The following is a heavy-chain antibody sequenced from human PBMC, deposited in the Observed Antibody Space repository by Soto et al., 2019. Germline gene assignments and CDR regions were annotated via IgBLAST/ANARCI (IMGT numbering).Heavy chain of an antibody. Sequence: SETLSLTCTVSGGSISSSSYYWGWIRQPPGKGLEWIGSIYYSGSTYYNPSLKSRVTISADTSKNQFSLKLSAVTAADTAVYYWARRVGKEGIAAAGGWFDPWGQGTLVTVSS. CDR2: IYYSGST. D-gene: IGHD6-13*01. V-gene: IGHV4-39*01. CDR1: GGSISSSSYY. J-gene: IGHJ5*02. CDR3: ARRVGKEGIAAAGGWFDP.